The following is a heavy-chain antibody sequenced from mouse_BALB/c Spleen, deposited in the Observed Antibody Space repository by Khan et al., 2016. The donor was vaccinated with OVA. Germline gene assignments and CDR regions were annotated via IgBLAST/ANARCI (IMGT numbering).Heavy chain of an antibody. V-gene: IGHV1-18*01. CDR1: GYSFTDYT. CDR2: INPYNAVT. Sequence: VQLQQSGPELVKPGASMKISCKASGYSFTDYTMNWVKQSHGKNLEWIGLINPYNAVTNYNQTFKGKATLTVDKSSNTAYMELLSLTSEDSAVYYWTRSGYAGFGYWGQGTLVIVSA. J-gene: IGHJ3*01. CDR3: TRSGYAGFGY. D-gene: IGHD1-3*01.